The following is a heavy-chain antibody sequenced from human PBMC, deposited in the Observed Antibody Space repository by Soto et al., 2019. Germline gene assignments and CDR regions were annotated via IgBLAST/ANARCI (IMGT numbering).Heavy chain of an antibody. J-gene: IGHJ6*02. D-gene: IGHD4-17*01. CDR3: ARNDYGDLGGMDV. V-gene: IGHV1-2*02. CDR2: INPNSGGT. Sequence: AASVKVSCKASGYTFTGYYMHWVRQAPGQGLEWMGWINPNSGGTNYAQKFQGRVTMTRDTSISTAYMELSRLRSDDTAVYYCARNDYGDLGGMDVWGQGTTVTVSS. CDR1: GYTFTGYY.